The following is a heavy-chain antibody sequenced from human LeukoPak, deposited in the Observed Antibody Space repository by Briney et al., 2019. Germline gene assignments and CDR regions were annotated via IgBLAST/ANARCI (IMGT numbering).Heavy chain of an antibody. D-gene: IGHD4-17*01. J-gene: IGHJ3*02. V-gene: IGHV4-59*11. CDR3: ARDLVTVTKGFDI. CDR2: ISYIGST. CDR1: DDSLSSHY. Sequence: SETLSLTCAVSDDSLSSHYWTWIRQPPGKGLEWIGYISYIGSTNYNPSLKSRVTISIDTSKNQFSLKLSSVTAADTAVYYCARDLVTVTKGFDIWGQGTMVSVSS.